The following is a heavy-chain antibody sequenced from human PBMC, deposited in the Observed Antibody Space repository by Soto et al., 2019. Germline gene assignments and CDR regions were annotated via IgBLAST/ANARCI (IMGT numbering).Heavy chain of an antibody. D-gene: IGHD1-20*01. CDR3: ARDPVYPSIAETGEDD. J-gene: IGHJ4*02. Sequence: QVRLVQSGAEVRKPGSSVKVSCKTSGYTFRRHTIYWVRQAPGQGLEWMGGIIPSFGTAKYAQKFQGRVTITADESTSTAYLDLSSLRYEDTAVYYCARDPVYPSIAETGEDDWGQGTLVAVSS. CDR2: IIPSFGTA. V-gene: IGHV1-69*01. CDR1: GYTFRRHT.